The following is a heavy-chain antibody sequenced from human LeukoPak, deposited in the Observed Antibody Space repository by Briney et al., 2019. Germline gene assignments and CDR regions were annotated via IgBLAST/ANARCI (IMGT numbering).Heavy chain of an antibody. CDR2: ISYDGSNK. V-gene: IGHV3-30*18. CDR3: AKDARRGGTFYYYGMDV. D-gene: IGHD1-1*01. Sequence: EGSLRLSCAASGFTFSNYGMHWVRQAPGKGLEWVAVISYDGSNKYYADSVKGRFTISRDNSKNTLYLQMNSLRGEDTAVYYCAKDARRGGTFYYYGMDVWGQGTTVTVSS. J-gene: IGHJ6*02. CDR1: GFTFSNYG.